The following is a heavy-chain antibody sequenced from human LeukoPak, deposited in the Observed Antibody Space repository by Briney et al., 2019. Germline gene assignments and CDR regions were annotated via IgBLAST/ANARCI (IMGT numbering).Heavy chain of an antibody. CDR1: GGTFSSYA. V-gene: IGHV1-69*13. CDR3: ARGDILTGYSDAFDI. Sequence: ASVKVSCKASGGTFSSYAISWVRQAPGQGLGWMGGIIPIFGTANYAQKLQGRVTITADESTSTAYMELSSLRSEDTAVYYCARGDILTGYSDAFDIWGQGTMVTVSS. D-gene: IGHD3-9*01. CDR2: IIPIFGTA. J-gene: IGHJ3*02.